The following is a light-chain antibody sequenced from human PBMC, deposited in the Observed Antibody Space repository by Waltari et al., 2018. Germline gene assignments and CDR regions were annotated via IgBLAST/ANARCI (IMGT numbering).Light chain of an antibody. CDR3: QVWDDTTNSGV. J-gene: IGLJ3*02. V-gene: IGLV3-21*04. Sequence: YVLTPPPSVSVAPGKTATLTCGGENIETKSGNWYQQKPGQAPVLVLFYDTDRPSGIPDRFSGSNSGNTATLTISWVEAGDEADYHCQVWDDTTNSGVFGGGTRLTVL. CDR2: YDT. CDR1: NIETKS.